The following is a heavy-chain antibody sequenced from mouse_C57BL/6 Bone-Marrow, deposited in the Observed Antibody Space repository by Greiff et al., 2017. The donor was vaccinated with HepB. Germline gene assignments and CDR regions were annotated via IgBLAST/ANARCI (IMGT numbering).Heavy chain of an antibody. V-gene: IGHV3-6*01. J-gene: IGHJ4*01. Sequence: EVKLLESGPGLVKPSQSLSLTCSVTGYSITSGYYWNWIRQFPGNKLEWMGYISYDGSNNYNPSLKNRISITRDTSKNQFFLKLNSVTTEDTATYYCARAGWLLRGAMDYWGQGTSVTVSS. CDR3: ARAGWLLRGAMDY. CDR1: GYSITSGYY. CDR2: ISYDGSN. D-gene: IGHD2-3*01.